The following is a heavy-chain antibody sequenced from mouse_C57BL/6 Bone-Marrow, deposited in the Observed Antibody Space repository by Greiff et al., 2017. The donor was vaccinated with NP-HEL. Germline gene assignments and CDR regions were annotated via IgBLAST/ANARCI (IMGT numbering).Heavy chain of an antibody. J-gene: IGHJ1*03. CDR3: ARPPYYGLYWYFDV. CDR1: GYTFTSYG. V-gene: IGHV1-81*01. Sequence: QVQLQQSGAELARPGASVKLSCKASGYTFTSYGISWVKQRTGQGLEWIGEIYPRSGNTYYNEKFKGKATLTADKSSSTAYMELRSLTSEDSAVYFCARPPYYGLYWYFDVWGTGTTVTVSS. D-gene: IGHD2-10*01. CDR2: IYPRSGNT.